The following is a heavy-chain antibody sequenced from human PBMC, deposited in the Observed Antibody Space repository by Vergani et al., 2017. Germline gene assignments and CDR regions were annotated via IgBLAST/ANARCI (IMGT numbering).Heavy chain of an antibody. V-gene: IGHV3-21*02. CDR1: GFSFSSYS. Sequence: EVQLVESGGGLVKPGGSLRLSCAASGFSFSSYSMNWVRQAPGKGLEWVASISGSSSYVFYRDSVEGRFTITRDNAKKSVYLQMNSLRAEDTAVYYCAKDSSWAYGMDVWGQGTTVTVSS. D-gene: IGHD1-26*01. J-gene: IGHJ6*02. CDR3: AKDSSWAYGMDV. CDR2: ISGSSSYV.